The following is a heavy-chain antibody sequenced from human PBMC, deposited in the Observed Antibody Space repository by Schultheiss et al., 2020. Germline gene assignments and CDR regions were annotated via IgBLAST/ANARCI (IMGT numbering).Heavy chain of an antibody. CDR2: IWHAGSNK. D-gene: IGHD5-24*01. CDR1: GFTFSSYG. Sequence: GGSLRLSCAASGFTFSSYGMHWVRQAPGKGLEWVAVIWHAGSNKYYADSVKGRFTISRDNAKNSLYLQMNSLRAEDTAVYYCARDRRDDTLSYYYYYYGMDVWGQGTTVTVSS. J-gene: IGHJ6*02. CDR3: ARDRRDDTLSYYYYYYGMDV. V-gene: IGHV3-33*08.